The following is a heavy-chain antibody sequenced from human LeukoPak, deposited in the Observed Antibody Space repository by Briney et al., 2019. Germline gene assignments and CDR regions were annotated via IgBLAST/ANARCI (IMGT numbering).Heavy chain of an antibody. Sequence: VASVKVSCTASGYTFTSYGISWVRQAPGQGLEWMGWISAYNGNTNYAQKLQGRVTMTTDTSTSTAYMELRSLRSDDTAVYYCARDGRLGRDGYNFDYWGQGTLVTVSS. CDR1: GYTFTSYG. D-gene: IGHD5-24*01. CDR2: ISAYNGNT. CDR3: ARDGRLGRDGYNFDY. V-gene: IGHV1-18*01. J-gene: IGHJ4*02.